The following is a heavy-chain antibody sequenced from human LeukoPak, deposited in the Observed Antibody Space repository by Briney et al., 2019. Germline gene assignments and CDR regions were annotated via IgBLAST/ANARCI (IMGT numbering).Heavy chain of an antibody. CDR1: GYTFTGYY. CDR3: ARANVGATDNWFDP. J-gene: IGHJ5*02. V-gene: IGHV1-2*02. Sequence: ASVKVSCKASGYTFTGYYMHWVRQAPGQGLEWMGWINPNSGGTNYAQKFQGRVTMTRDTSISTAYMELSRLRSEDTAVYYCARANVGATDNWFDPWGQGTLVTVSS. D-gene: IGHD1-26*01. CDR2: INPNSGGT.